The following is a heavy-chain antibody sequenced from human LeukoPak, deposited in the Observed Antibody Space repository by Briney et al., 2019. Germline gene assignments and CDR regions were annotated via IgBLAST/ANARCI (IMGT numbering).Heavy chain of an antibody. CDR3: ARHYGDDSSGYYFDY. CDR1: GDSISSSSYY. CDR2: MSYIRTV. J-gene: IGHJ4*02. V-gene: IGHV4-39*01. Sequence: SETLSLTCSVSGDSISSSSYYWGWIRQPPGKGLEWIGSMSYIRTVYYNPSLKSRVTISVDTSKNQFSLKLSSVTAADTAVYYCARHYGDDSSGYYFDYRGQGTLVTVSS. D-gene: IGHD3-22*01.